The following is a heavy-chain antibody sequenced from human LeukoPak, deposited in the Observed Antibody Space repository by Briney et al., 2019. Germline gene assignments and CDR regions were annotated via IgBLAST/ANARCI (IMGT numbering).Heavy chain of an antibody. D-gene: IGHD5-18*01. CDR1: GFTFSSYA. CDR3: ARDLVYSAPTHEGAPGY. Sequence: GGSLRLSCAASGFTFSSYAMHWVRQAPGKGLEWVAVISYDRTNKYYADSVKGRFTISRDNSKNTLYLQMNSLRAEDTAVYYCARDLVYSAPTHEGAPGYWGQGTLIPVSS. V-gene: IGHV3-30*04. J-gene: IGHJ4*02. CDR2: ISYDRTNK.